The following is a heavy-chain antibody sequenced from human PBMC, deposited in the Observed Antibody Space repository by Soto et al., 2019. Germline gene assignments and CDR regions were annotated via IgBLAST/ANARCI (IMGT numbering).Heavy chain of an antibody. Sequence: SETLSLTCTVSGGSISGYYPSWLRQPPGEGLKRIGYMYNTGSTVYNPSYKSRVTISVDTSKNQFSLKLNSVTAADTAVYYCARDLWGYCGTDCYPLDVWGQGTTVTVSS. V-gene: IGHV4-59*01. J-gene: IGHJ6*02. CDR1: GGSISGYY. CDR3: ARDLWGYCGTDCYPLDV. CDR2: MYNTGST. D-gene: IGHD2-21*02.